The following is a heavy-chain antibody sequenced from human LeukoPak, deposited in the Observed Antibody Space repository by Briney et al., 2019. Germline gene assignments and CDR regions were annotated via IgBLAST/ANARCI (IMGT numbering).Heavy chain of an antibody. CDR2: IRYDGSNK. CDR3: AKECSGGSRNAFDI. Sequence: GGSLRLSCAASGFTVSSNYMSWVRQAPGKGLEWVAFIRYDGSNKYYADSVKARFTISRDNSKNTLYLQMNSLRAEDTAVYYCAKECSGGSRNAFDIWGQGTMVTVSS. CDR1: GFTVSSNY. V-gene: IGHV3-30*02. D-gene: IGHD2-15*01. J-gene: IGHJ3*02.